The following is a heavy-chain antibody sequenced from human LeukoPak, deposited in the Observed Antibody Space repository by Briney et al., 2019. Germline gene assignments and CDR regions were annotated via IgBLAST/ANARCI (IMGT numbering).Heavy chain of an antibody. CDR3: ARVDSGSACAS. V-gene: IGHV3-64*01. J-gene: IGHJ1*01. Sequence: GGSLRLSCAASGFTLSSYSMHWVRQAPGKGLEFVSAISRNGRNTYYANSVKGRFTISRDISKNMLYLQMGSLRPEDMAVYYCARVDSGSACASWGQGILVTVSS. D-gene: IGHD6-19*01. CDR1: GFTLSSYS. CDR2: ISRNGRNT.